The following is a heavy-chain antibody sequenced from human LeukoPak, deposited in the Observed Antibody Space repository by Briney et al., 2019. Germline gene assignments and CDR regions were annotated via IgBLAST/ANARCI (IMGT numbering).Heavy chain of an antibody. V-gene: IGHV4-30-4*01. CDR3: ARGDYNDGAGYLDH. CDR1: GGSIFSGDYY. CDR2: IYYDGIT. J-gene: IGHJ5*02. Sequence: SQTLSLTCTVSGGSIFSGDYYWNWIRQPPGKGLEWIGYIYYDGITYYHPSLESRVTISVDTSKNQFSLKLSSVTAADTAVYYCARGDYNDGAGYLDHWGQGTLVPVSS. D-gene: IGHD3-22*01.